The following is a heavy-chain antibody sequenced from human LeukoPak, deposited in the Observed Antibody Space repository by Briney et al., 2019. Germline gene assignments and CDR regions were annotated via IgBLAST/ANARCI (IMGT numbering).Heavy chain of an antibody. V-gene: IGHV3-74*01. D-gene: IGHD6-6*01. CDR3: ARVASEYSSSTWFDY. Sequence: GGSLGLSCAASGFTFSSYWMHWVRQAPGKGLVWVSRINSDGSSTSYADSVKGRFTISRDNAKNTLYLQMNSLRAEDTAVYYCARVASEYSSSTWFDYWGQGTLVTVSS. J-gene: IGHJ4*02. CDR2: INSDGSST. CDR1: GFTFSSYW.